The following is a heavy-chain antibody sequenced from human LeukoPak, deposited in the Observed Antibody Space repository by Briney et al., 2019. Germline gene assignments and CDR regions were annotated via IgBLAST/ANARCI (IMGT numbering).Heavy chain of an antibody. J-gene: IGHJ5*02. D-gene: IGHD2-2*01. CDR3: ARSIVVVPAAWFDP. V-gene: IGHV1-8*01. CDR1: GYTFTNYD. Sequence: ASVKVSCKASGYTFTNYDITWVRQASGEGLEWMGWMNPNNGNTGYAQRFQGRVTLTRDTSISTAYMELSSLRSDDTAAYYCARSIVVVPAAWFDPWGQGTLVTVSS. CDR2: MNPNNGNT.